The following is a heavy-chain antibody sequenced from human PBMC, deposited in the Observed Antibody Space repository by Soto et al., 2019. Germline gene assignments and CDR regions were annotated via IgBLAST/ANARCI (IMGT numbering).Heavy chain of an antibody. V-gene: IGHV5-51*01. CDR1: GYSFTSYW. Sequence: RGESLKISCKGSGYSFTSYWIGWVRQMPGKGLEWMGIIYPGDSDTRYSPSFQGQVTISADKSISTAYLQWSSLKASDTAMYYCARRRSYYYGSGSYPNFDYWGQGTLVTVSS. D-gene: IGHD3-10*01. J-gene: IGHJ4*02. CDR3: ARRRSYYYGSGSYPNFDY. CDR2: IYPGDSDT.